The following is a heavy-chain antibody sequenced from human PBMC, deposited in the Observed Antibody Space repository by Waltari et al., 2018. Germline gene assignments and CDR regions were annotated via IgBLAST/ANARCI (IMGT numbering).Heavy chain of an antibody. CDR1: GPTFRIYS. CDR3: ASGQDGTSFVLSF. Sequence: EVQLVESGGDLIQPGGSLSLACAVSGPTFRIYSMNWVRQVPGKGLEWVSYISSTSGSMYYADSVKGRFTISRDNTRKSVYLQMNSLRVEDSAVYYCASGQDGTSFVLSFWGQGTKVTVSS. V-gene: IGHV3-48*01. J-gene: IGHJ6*02. CDR2: ISSTSGSM. D-gene: IGHD3-16*01.